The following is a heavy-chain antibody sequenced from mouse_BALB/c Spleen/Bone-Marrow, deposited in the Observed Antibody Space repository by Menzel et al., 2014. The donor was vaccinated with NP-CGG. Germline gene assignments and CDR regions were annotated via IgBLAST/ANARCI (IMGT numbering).Heavy chain of an antibody. CDR2: IDPANGNT. D-gene: IGHD2-14*01. CDR1: GFNIKDTY. V-gene: IGHV14-3*02. Sequence: EVNLVESGAELVKPGASVKLSCTASGFNIKDTYMHWVKQRPEQGLEWIGRIDPANGNTKYDPKFQGKATITADTSSNTAYLQLSSLTSEDTAVYYCARYRLGTYLDYWGQGTTLTVSS. CDR3: ARYRLGTYLDY. J-gene: IGHJ2*01.